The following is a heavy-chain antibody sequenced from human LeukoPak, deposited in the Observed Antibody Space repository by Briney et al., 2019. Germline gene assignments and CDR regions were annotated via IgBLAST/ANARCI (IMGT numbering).Heavy chain of an antibody. D-gene: IGHD5-24*01. CDR1: GFTFTNYA. Sequence: GGSLRLSCAASGFTFTNYAMSWVRQAPRRGLEWVSDISGSGDFTYYADSVKGRFTISRDKSKNTLYLQMNSLRAEDTAVYYCAKDGARDGYNYPDYWGQGTLVTVSS. CDR2: ISGSGDFT. J-gene: IGHJ4*02. V-gene: IGHV3-23*01. CDR3: AKDGARDGYNYPDY.